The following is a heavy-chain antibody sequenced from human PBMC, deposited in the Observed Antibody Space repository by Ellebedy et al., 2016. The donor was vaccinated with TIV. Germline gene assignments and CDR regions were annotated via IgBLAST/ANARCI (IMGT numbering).Heavy chain of an antibody. CDR1: GFTFSNAW. V-gene: IGHV3-11*01. CDR2: ISSSGSTI. Sequence: GGSLRLSXAASGFTFSNAWMSWIRQAPGKGLEWVSYISSSGSTIYYADSVKGRFTISRDNAKNSLYLQMNSLRAEDTAVYYCARGYYVAGPQGYWGQGTLVTVSS. J-gene: IGHJ4*02. CDR3: ARGYYVAGPQGY. D-gene: IGHD2/OR15-2a*01.